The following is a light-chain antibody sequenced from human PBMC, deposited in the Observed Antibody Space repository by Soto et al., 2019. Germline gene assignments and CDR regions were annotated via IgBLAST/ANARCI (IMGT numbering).Light chain of an antibody. CDR2: EVS. CDR3: SSFTSSRTDV. CDR1: SSDVGGYNS. V-gene: IGLV2-14*01. Sequence: QSALTQPASVSGSPGQSITISCTGTSSDVGGYNSVCWYQQHPGKAPKLMIYEVSNRPSGVSNRFSGSKSGNTAYLTISGLQAEDEADYYCSSFTSSRTDVFGTGTKLTVL. J-gene: IGLJ1*01.